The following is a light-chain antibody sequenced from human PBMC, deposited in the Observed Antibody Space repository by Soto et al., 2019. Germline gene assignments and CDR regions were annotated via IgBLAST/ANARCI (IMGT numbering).Light chain of an antibody. CDR3: SSYTSSSTVV. CDR1: SSDVGGYNY. V-gene: IGLV2-14*01. CDR2: EVR. J-gene: IGLJ2*01. Sequence: QSALTQPASVSGSPGPSSTISCTGTSSDVGGYNYVSWYQQHPGKAPKLMIYEVRNRPSGVSNRFSGSKSGNTASLTISGRQAEDEADYYCSSYTSSSTVVVGGGTKVTVL.